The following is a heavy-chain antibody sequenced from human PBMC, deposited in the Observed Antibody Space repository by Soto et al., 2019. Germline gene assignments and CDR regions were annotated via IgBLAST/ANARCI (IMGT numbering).Heavy chain of an antibody. CDR3: AKDRGSGGIVAGTPDY. V-gene: IGHV3-23*01. CDR1: GFTVSSSA. J-gene: IGHJ4*02. CDR2: FSAGGSR. Sequence: AXGSLRLSCSASGFTVSSSAMIWVRQAPGKGLEWVATFSAGGSRYYADSVKGRFTISRNISQNTLYLQMNGLRAEGTALYYCAKDRGSGGIVAGTPDYWGQGTLVTVSS. D-gene: IGHD6-19*01.